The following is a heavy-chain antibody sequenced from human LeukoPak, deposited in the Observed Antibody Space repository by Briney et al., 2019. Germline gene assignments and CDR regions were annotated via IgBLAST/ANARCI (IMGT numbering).Heavy chain of an antibody. CDR3: AKTPGTNEQWLVFDY. J-gene: IGHJ4*02. Sequence: GGSLRLSCAASGVTFSSYAMSWVRQAPGKGLEWVSAISGSGGSTYYADSVKGRFTISRDNSKNTLYLQMNSLRAEDTAVYYCAKTPGTNEQWLVFDYWGQGTLVTVSS. CDR1: GVTFSSYA. CDR2: ISGSGGST. D-gene: IGHD6-19*01. V-gene: IGHV3-23*01.